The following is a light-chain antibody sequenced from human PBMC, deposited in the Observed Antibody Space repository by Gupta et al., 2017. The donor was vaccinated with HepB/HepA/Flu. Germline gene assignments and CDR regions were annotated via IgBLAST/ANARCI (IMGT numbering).Light chain of an antibody. CDR2: AAS. J-gene: IGKJ4*02. Sequence: MTTSPSYLSASVGDRVTITCRASQRISSYLNWYQQKPGKAPKLLIYAASSLQSGVPARFSGSGSGTDFTLTISSLQTEDVAIYYCQQSYSNPRTFGEGTKVEIK. CDR1: QRISSY. V-gene: IGKV1-39*01. CDR3: QQSYSNPRT.